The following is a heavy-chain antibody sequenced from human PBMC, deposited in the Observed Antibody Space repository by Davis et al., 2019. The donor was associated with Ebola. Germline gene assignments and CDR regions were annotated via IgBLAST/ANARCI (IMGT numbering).Heavy chain of an antibody. CDR3: ARVRRWLQFDALDI. CDR1: GFTFSDYY. D-gene: IGHD5-24*01. Sequence: GGSLRLSCAASGFTFSDYYMSWIRQAPGKGLEWVSYISSSGSTIYYADSVKGRFTISRDNAKNSLYLQMNSLRAEDTAVYYCARVRRWLQFDALDIWGQGTMVTVSS. V-gene: IGHV3-11*01. CDR2: ISSSGSTI. J-gene: IGHJ3*02.